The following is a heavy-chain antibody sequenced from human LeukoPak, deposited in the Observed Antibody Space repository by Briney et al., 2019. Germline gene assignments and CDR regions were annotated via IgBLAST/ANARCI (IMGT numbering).Heavy chain of an antibody. CDR3: ARRVYNTYPEDY. V-gene: IGHV1-2*02. D-gene: IGHD6-6*01. CDR1: RYTITGYS. Sequence: VSVKLSCKSSRYTITGYSLHWVRQAPAQGLELLGNISHNTGATKYAQKLQGMVAMTRDTYISIAYMELGRLRSDDTAGYYCARRVYNTYPEDYWGQGTLVTVSS. J-gene: IGHJ4*02. CDR2: ISHNTGAT.